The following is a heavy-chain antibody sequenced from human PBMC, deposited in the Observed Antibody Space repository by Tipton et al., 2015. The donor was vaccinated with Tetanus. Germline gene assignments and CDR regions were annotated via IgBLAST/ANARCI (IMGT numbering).Heavy chain of an antibody. J-gene: IGHJ5*02. Sequence: TLSLTCTVSGGSVSSSTYYWGWIRQPPGKGLEWLGTIYYTGSTYYSPSLKSRATLSVDSSKNQFSLKLTSVTAADTAVYFCVQVAGLFNSFDPWGRGTLVTVSS. CDR2: IYYTGST. V-gene: IGHV4-39*01. CDR1: GGSVSSSTYY. CDR3: VQVAGLFNSFDP. D-gene: IGHD6-19*01.